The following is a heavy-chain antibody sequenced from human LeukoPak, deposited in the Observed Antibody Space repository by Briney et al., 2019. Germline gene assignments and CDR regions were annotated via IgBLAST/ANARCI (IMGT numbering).Heavy chain of an antibody. V-gene: IGHV3-30*02. CDR3: AKNPGYSSTWYLLDC. Sequence: GGSLRLSCAASGFTFSNSGMHWVRQAPGMGLEWVAFIRYDGSNTYYADSVRGRFTISRDNSKNTQYLQMNSLRTEDTAVYYCAKNPGYSSTWYLLDCRGQGALVTVSS. CDR2: IRYDGSNT. D-gene: IGHD6-13*01. CDR1: GFTFSNSG. J-gene: IGHJ4*02.